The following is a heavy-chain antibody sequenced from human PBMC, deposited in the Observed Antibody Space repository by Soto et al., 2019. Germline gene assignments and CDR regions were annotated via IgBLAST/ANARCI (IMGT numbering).Heavy chain of an antibody. Sequence: GSLRLSCAASGFTFSSYGMHWVRQAPGKGLEWVAVIWYDGSNKYYADSVKGRFTISRDNSKNTLYLQMNSLRAEDTAVYYCARDRDWYYYYGMDVWGQGTTVTVSS. J-gene: IGHJ6*02. CDR2: IWYDGSNK. CDR1: GFTFSSYG. D-gene: IGHD2-21*01. V-gene: IGHV3-33*01. CDR3: ARDRDWYYYYGMDV.